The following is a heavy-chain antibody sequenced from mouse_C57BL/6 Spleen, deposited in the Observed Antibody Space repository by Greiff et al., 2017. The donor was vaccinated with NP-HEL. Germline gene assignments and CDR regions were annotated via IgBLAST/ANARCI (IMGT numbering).Heavy chain of an antibody. Sequence: VQLQQSGAELVKPGASVKVSCTASGFNFKDYYMHWVKQRAEQGLEWIGRIDPEDGETKYAPKFQGKATITADTSSNTAYLQLSSLTSEDTAVYYCALITTVVALDYWGQGTTLTVSS. V-gene: IGHV14-2*01. CDR2: IDPEDGET. J-gene: IGHJ2*01. CDR1: GFNFKDYY. CDR3: ALITTVVALDY. D-gene: IGHD1-1*01.